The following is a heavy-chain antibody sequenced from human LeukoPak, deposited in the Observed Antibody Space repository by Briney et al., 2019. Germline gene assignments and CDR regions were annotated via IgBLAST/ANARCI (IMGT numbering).Heavy chain of an antibody. D-gene: IGHD6-19*01. CDR3: ASIGQADSSGRSPVYYYYGMDV. J-gene: IGHJ6*02. CDR1: GFTFSSYS. CDR2: ISSSSSYI. Sequence: PGGSLRLSCAASGFTFSSYSMNWVRQAPGKGLEWVSSISSSSSYIYYADSVKGRFTISRDNAKNSLYLQMNSLRAEDTAVYYCASIGQADSSGRSPVYYYYGMDVWGQGTTVTVSS. V-gene: IGHV3-21*01.